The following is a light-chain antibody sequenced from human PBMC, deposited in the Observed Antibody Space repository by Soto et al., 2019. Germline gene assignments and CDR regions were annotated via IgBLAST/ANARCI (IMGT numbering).Light chain of an antibody. CDR3: QQYNSYPWT. CDR1: QSISGC. Sequence: DIQMTQYPSTLSASIGDIVTITCRASQSISGCLAWYQQKPGKAPKLLSSKASTLESGVPSRFSGSGSGTEFTLTISSLQPDDFATYYCQQYNSYPWTFGQGTNVEIK. J-gene: IGKJ1*01. V-gene: IGKV1-5*03. CDR2: KAS.